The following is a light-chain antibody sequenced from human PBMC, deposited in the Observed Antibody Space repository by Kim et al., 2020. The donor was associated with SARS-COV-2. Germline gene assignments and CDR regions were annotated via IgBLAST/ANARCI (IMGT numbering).Light chain of an antibody. CDR3: AAWDDSLNGVI. V-gene: IGLV1-44*01. CDR2: RND. Sequence: GQRGTISCSGSRSNIGSNAVTWYQQLAGTAPKLLIYRNDHRPSGVPDRFSGSKSGTSASLAIGGLQSEDEADYYCAAWDDSLNGVIFGGGTQLTVL. CDR1: RSNIGSNA. J-gene: IGLJ2*01.